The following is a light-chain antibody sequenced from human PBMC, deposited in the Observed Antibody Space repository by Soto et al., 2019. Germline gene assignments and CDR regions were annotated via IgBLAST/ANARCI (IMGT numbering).Light chain of an antibody. CDR3: QQYGTSPGT. CDR1: QSVTSNY. V-gene: IGKV3-20*01. CDR2: GAS. J-gene: IGKJ2*01. Sequence: EIVLTQSPGTLSLSPGEIATLSCRASQSVTSNYLAWYHQKPGQAPRLLIYGASGSATGIPERFSGSGSGSDFTLTISRLEPEDFAVYYCQQYGTSPGTFGQRTKLEI.